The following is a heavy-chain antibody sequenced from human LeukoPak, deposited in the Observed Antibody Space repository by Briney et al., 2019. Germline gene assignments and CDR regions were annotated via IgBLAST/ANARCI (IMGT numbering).Heavy chain of an antibody. D-gene: IGHD6-6*01. Sequence: GRSLRLSCAASGFTFSSYGMHWVRQAPGKGLEWVALIWYDGSNKYYADSVKGRFTISRDNSKNTLYLQMNSLRAEDTAVYYCARVNVAAQAFDNWGQGTLVTVSS. J-gene: IGHJ4*02. CDR3: ARVNVAAQAFDN. CDR2: IWYDGSNK. CDR1: GFTFSSYG. V-gene: IGHV3-33*01.